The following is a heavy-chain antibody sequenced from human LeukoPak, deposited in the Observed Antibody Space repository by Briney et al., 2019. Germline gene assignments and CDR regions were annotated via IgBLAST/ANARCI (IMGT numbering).Heavy chain of an antibody. CDR2: IYSGGNT. J-gene: IGHJ4*02. D-gene: IGHD3-9*01. Sequence: GGSLRLSCAASGFTVSSNYMSWVRQAPGKGLEWVSVIYSGGNTYYADSVKGRFTISRDNSKNTLYLQMNSLRAEDTAVYYCARLGVGFDWLRDYWGQGTLVTVSS. V-gene: IGHV3-66*01. CDR1: GFTVSSNY. CDR3: ARLGVGFDWLRDY.